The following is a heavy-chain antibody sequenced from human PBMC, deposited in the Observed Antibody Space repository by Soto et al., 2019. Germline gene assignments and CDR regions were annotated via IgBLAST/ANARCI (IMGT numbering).Heavy chain of an antibody. V-gene: IGHV3-7*01. CDR2: IKEDGSDK. Sequence: GGSLRLSCVASGFTFNTYWMSWVRQAPGKGLEWVANIKEDGSDKYYVDSVKGRFTISRDNAKNLLYLQMNSLGAGDTAMYYCARFTRGSSGDYWGQGTLVTVSS. J-gene: IGHJ4*02. CDR3: ARFTRGSSGDY. D-gene: IGHD6-25*01. CDR1: GFTFNTYW.